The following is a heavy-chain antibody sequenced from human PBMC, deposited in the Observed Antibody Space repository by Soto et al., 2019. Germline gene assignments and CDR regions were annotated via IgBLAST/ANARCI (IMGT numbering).Heavy chain of an antibody. Sequence: LSATLYLSCDVYGGSCCGYFWNWIRQSPGKGLEWIGKVNHNGRNNYNPSLKSRVTISLDMSKKQISLKLTSVTASDTAVYYCARDGSSDWQVAFDFWGLGTMVTVSS. J-gene: IGHJ3*01. CDR2: VNHNGRN. CDR1: GGSCCGYF. V-gene: IGHV4-34*01. CDR3: ARDGSSDWQVAFDF. D-gene: IGHD6-19*01.